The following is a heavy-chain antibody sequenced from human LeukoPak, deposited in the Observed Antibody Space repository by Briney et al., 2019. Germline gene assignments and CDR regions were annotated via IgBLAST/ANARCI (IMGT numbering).Heavy chain of an antibody. CDR3: TRHQHWEIDY. D-gene: IGHD7-27*01. Sequence: KASETLSLTCTVSGGSISSYYWSWIRQPPGKGLEWIGYIYYSGSTNYNLSLKSRVTISVDTSKNQFSLKLSSVTAADTAVYYCTRHQHWEIDYWGQGTLVTVSS. CDR2: IYYSGST. CDR1: GGSISSYY. V-gene: IGHV4-59*08. J-gene: IGHJ4*02.